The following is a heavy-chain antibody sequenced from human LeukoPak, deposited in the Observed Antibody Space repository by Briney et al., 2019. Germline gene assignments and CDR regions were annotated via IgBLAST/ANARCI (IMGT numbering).Heavy chain of an antibody. CDR1: GFTFNSYT. CDR3: ARWDLNYDSSGYDAFDI. D-gene: IGHD3-22*01. V-gene: IGHV5-51*01. J-gene: IGHJ3*02. CDR2: IYPGDSDT. Sequence: GGSLRLSCATSGFTFNSYTMNWVRQMPGKGLEWMGIIYPGDSDTRYSPSFQGQVTISADKSMSTAYLQWSSLKASDTAMYYCARWDLNYDSSGYDAFDIWGQGTMVTVSS.